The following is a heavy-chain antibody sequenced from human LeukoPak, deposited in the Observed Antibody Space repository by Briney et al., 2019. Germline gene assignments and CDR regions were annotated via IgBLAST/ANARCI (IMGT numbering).Heavy chain of an antibody. CDR2: ISYDGSNK. CDR1: GFTFSSYG. D-gene: IGHD4-11*01. J-gene: IGHJ6*02. V-gene: IGHV3-30*19. Sequence: GGSLRLSCAASGFTFSSYGMHWVRQAPGKGLEWVAVISYDGSNKYYADSVKGRFTISRDNSKNTLYLQMNSLRAEDTAVYYCARAKYSNYYYYYGMDVWGQGTTVTVSS. CDR3: ARAKYSNYYYYYGMDV.